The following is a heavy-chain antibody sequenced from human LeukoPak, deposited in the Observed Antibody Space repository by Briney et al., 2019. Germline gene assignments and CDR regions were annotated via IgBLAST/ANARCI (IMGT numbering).Heavy chain of an antibody. V-gene: IGHV3-74*03. Sequence: SGGSLRLSCAASGFTFSRYWMHWVRQATGKGLVWVSLIKNDGSSTTYADSVKGRFTISRDNAKNTLFLQMNSLRADDTAIYYCASALGGQGGHWGQGTLVTVSS. CDR1: GFTFSRYW. CDR2: IKNDGSST. CDR3: ASALGGQGGH. J-gene: IGHJ4*02. D-gene: IGHD1-26*01.